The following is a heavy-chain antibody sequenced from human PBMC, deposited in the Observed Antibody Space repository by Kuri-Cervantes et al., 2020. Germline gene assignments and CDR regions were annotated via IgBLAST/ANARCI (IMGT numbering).Heavy chain of an antibody. Sequence: GGSLRLSCAASGFTFSSYSMNWVRRAPGKGLEWVSYISSSSSTIYYADSVKGRFTISRDNAKNSLYLQMNSLRAEDTAVYYCARDRRRGDYIYYFDYWGQGTLVTVSS. J-gene: IGHJ4*02. CDR1: GFTFSSYS. CDR3: ARDRRRGDYIYYFDY. V-gene: IGHV3-48*01. CDR2: ISSSSSTI. D-gene: IGHD4-11*01.